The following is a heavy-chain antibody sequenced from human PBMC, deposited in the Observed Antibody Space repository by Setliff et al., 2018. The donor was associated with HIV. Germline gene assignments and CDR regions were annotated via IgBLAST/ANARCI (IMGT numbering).Heavy chain of an antibody. Sequence: PSETLSLTCSVSGYSISSGYYWGWIRQPPGKGLEWIGSIYHSGSTFYNSSLRSRVTISVDTSKNQFSLKLSSVTAADTAVYYCARPNYGSGSYYNDYWYFDLWGRGTLVTVS. D-gene: IGHD3-10*01. CDR2: IYHSGST. J-gene: IGHJ2*01. V-gene: IGHV4-38-2*02. CDR1: GYSISSGYY. CDR3: ARPNYGSGSYYNDYWYFDL.